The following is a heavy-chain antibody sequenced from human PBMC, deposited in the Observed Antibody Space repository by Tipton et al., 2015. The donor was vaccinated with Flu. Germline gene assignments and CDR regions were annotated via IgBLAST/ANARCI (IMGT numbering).Heavy chain of an antibody. CDR2: IYPGNSDT. CDR1: GNSFTDYW. D-gene: IGHD2-15*01. Sequence: QSGAEVKKPGESLKISCTDSGNSFTDYWFGWVRQTPGKGLEWVGLIYPGNSDTRYGPSFRGQVSLSVDKSISTTYLHWSSLRASDTAVYYCVRLRSRDVTPRDAFAIWGQGTVVTVSS. CDR3: VRLRSRDVTPRDAFAI. J-gene: IGHJ3*02. V-gene: IGHV5-51*03.